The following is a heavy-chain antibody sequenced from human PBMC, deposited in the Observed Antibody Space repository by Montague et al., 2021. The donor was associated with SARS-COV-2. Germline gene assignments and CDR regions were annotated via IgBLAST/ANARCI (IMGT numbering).Heavy chain of an antibody. CDR2: ITLDGGGT. Sequence: SLRLSCAASGFIFSNFCIHWVRQAPGKGLLWVSRITLDGGGTTFADSVKGRFTTSRDNAKTTLYLQMNSLRVEDTAVYYCARNLASAAPGAFDIWGQGTMVTVSS. V-gene: IGHV3-74*01. CDR3: ARNLASAAPGAFDI. J-gene: IGHJ3*02. CDR1: GFIFSNFC. D-gene: IGHD6-13*01.